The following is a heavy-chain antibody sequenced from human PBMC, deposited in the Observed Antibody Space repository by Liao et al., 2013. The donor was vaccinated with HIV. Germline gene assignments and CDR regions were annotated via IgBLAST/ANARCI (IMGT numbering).Heavy chain of an antibody. V-gene: IGHV4-34*01. CDR1: GGSFSGYY. D-gene: IGHD3-3*01. CDR3: ARANFYDFWSYAFDI. CDR2: INHSGGT. J-gene: IGHJ3*02. Sequence: QVQLQQWGAGLLKPSETLSLTCAVYGGSFSGYYWSWIRQPPGKGLEWIGEINHSGGTNYNPSLKSRVTILLDSSKNQFSLKLSSVTAADTAVYYCARANFYDFWSYAFDIWGQGTMVTVSS.